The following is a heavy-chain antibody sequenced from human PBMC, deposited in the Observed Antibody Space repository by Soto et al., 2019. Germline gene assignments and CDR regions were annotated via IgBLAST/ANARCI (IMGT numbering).Heavy chain of an antibody. D-gene: IGHD3-22*01. CDR1: GGTFSSYT. CDR2: IIPILGIA. J-gene: IGHJ4*02. V-gene: IGHV1-69*02. CDR3: ARGYYDSSGYYHDYFDY. Sequence: QVQLVQSGAEVTKPGSSVKVSCKASGGTFSSYTISWVRQAPGQGLEWMGRIIPILGIANYAQKFQGRVTITADKSTSTAYMELSSLRSEDTAVYYCARGYYDSSGYYHDYFDYWGQGTLVTVSS.